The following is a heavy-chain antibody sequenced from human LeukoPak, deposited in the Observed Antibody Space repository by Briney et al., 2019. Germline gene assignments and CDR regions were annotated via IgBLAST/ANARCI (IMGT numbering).Heavy chain of an antibody. D-gene: IGHD1-26*01. CDR3: ARGFRWEGYGMDV. J-gene: IGHJ6*02. CDR1: GGSFSGYY. Sequence: SETLSLTCAVYGGSFSGYYWSWIRRPPGKGLEWIGEINHSGSTNYNPSLKSRVTISVDTSKNQFSLKLSSVTAADTAVYYCARGFRWEGYGMDVWGQGTTVTVSS. V-gene: IGHV4-34*01. CDR2: INHSGST.